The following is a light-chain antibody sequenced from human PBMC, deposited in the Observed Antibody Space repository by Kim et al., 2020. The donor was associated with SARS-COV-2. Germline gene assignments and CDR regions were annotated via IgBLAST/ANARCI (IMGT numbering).Light chain of an antibody. CDR1: SLRTYY. CDR3: NSRDSSANHVV. CDR2: GKN. V-gene: IGLV3-19*01. Sequence: SSELTQDPAVSVALGQTVRITCQGDSLRTYYASWYQQKPGQAPVLVIYGKNNRPSGIPDRFSGPSSGNTASLTITGAQAEDEADYYCNSRDSSANHVVFG. J-gene: IGLJ2*01.